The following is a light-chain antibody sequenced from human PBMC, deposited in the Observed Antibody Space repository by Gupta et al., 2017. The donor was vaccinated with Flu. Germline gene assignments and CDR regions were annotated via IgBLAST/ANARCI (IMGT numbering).Light chain of an antibody. CDR1: QSLLHSNGYSY. J-gene: IGKJ1*01. CDR3: MKALQAPGT. V-gene: IGKV2-28*01. Sequence: DIVMTQSPLSLAVTPGEPASISCRSSQSLLHSNGYSYLDWYLQKPGQSPQLLIYLGSTRASGVPDRFRGSGSGTDFTLEIIRVEAEDVGVYYCMKALQAPGTFGQGTKVEIK. CDR2: LGS.